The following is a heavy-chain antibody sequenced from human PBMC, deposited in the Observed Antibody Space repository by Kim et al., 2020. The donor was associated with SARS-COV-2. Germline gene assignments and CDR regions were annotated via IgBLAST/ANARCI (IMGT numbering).Heavy chain of an antibody. D-gene: IGHD3-9*01. V-gene: IGHV3-11*01. CDR1: GFSFRDYY. CDR3: ARLQNAGGFTGADPDY. J-gene: IGHJ4*02. CDR2: ISGDSITI. Sequence: GSLRLSCAASGFSFRDYYMSWIRQVPGRGLEWISYISGDSITIYYADSVQGRFITSRDNPKNSLYLQMNSLTDDDTAIYYCARLQNAGGFTGADPDYWAQGALVTVST.